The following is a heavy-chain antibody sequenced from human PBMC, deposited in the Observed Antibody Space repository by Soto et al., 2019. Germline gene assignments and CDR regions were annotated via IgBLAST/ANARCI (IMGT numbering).Heavy chain of an antibody. V-gene: IGHV4-30-4*01. CDR1: GGSISSGDYY. CDR2: IYYSGST. CDR3: ARVPFNLVDTAMVFGSRPYYYYYGMDV. J-gene: IGHJ6*02. Sequence: SETLSLTCTVSGGSISSGDYYWSWIRQPPGKGLEWIGYIYYSGSTYYNPSLKSRVTISVDTSKNQFSLKLSSVTAADTAVYYCARVPFNLVDTAMVFGSRPYYYYYGMDVWGQGTTVTVSS. D-gene: IGHD5-18*01.